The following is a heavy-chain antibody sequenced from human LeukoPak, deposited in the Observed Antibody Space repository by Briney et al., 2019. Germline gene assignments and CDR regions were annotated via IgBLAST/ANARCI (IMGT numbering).Heavy chain of an antibody. CDR2: IYYSGST. V-gene: IGHV4-61*01. CDR3: AREGGGMIRSLGLRSSPKPGPLDY. Sequence: SETLSLTCTVSGGSISSSNYYWGWIRQPPGKGLEWIGYIYYSGSTSYNPSLKSRVTISLDTSKNQFSLKLSSVTAADTAVYYCAREGGGMIRSLGLRSSPKPGPLDYWGQGTLVTVSS. J-gene: IGHJ4*02. D-gene: IGHD4-17*01. CDR1: GGSISSSNYY.